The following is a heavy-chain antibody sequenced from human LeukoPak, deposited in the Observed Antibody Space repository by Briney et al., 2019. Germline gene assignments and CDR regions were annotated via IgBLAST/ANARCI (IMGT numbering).Heavy chain of an antibody. CDR1: GFTFSSYA. CDR2: ISGSGGRT. V-gene: IGHV3-23*01. Sequence: GGSLRLSCAASGFTFSSYAMSWVRQAPGKGLEWVSAISGSGGRTYYADSVKGRFTISRDNSKNTLYLQMNSLRAEDTAVYYCAKNDRDITGTTGDWFDPWGQGTLVTVSP. CDR3: AKNDRDITGTTGDWFDP. J-gene: IGHJ5*02. D-gene: IGHD1-7*01.